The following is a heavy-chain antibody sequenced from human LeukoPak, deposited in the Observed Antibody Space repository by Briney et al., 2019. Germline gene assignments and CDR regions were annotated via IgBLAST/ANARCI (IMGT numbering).Heavy chain of an antibody. V-gene: IGHV4-34*01. J-gene: IGHJ6*03. CDR2: INHSGST. CDR1: GGSFSGYY. Sequence: SETLSLTCAVYGGSFSGYYWSWIRQPPGKGLEWIGEINHSGSTNYNPSLKSRVTISVDTSKNQFSLKLSSVTAADTAVYYCARRGFWSGYRDYYYYYMDVWGKGTTVTVSS. CDR3: ARRGFWSGYRDYYYYYMDV. D-gene: IGHD3-3*01.